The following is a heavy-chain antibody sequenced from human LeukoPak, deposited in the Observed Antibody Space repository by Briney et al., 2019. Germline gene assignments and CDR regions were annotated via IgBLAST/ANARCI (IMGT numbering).Heavy chain of an antibody. CDR2: ICSGADT. CDR3: ARGAAGGSGGIDY. V-gene: IGHV3-53*01. Sequence: GGSLRLSCAASGFIVSSNHMSWVRQAPGKGLEWVSIICSGADTYYADSVKGRFTVSRDNSKNTVYLQMNSLRAEDTAVYYCARGAAGGSGGIDYWGQGTLVTVSS. CDR1: GFIVSSNH. J-gene: IGHJ4*02. D-gene: IGHD6-13*01.